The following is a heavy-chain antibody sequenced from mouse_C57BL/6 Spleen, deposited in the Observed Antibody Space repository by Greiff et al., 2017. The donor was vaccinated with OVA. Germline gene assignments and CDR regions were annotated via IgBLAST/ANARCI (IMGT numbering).Heavy chain of an antibody. Sequence: VQLQQPGAELVMPGASVKLSCKASGYTFTSYWMHWVKQRPGQGLEWIGEIDPSDSYTNYNQKFKGKSTLTVDKSSSTAYMQLSSLTSEDSAVYYCARSGRHYFDYWGQGTTLTVSS. CDR3: ARSGRHYFDY. D-gene: IGHD1-1*01. CDR1: GYTFTSYW. V-gene: IGHV1-69*01. J-gene: IGHJ2*01. CDR2: IDPSDSYT.